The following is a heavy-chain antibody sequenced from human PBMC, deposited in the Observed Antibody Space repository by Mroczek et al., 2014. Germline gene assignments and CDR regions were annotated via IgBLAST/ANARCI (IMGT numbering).Heavy chain of an antibody. J-gene: IGHJ3*02. CDR1: GFTFSSYA. D-gene: IGHD3-22*01. V-gene: IGHV3-23*04. CDR2: ISGSGGST. Sequence: EVQLVESGGGLVQPGGSLRLSCAASGFTFSSYAMSWVRQAPGKGLEWVSAISGSGGSTYYADSVKGRFTISRDNSKNTLYLQMNSLRAEDTAVYYCAKADDSSGYYSNQAAFDIWGQGTMVTVSS. CDR3: AKADDSSGYYSNQAAFDI.